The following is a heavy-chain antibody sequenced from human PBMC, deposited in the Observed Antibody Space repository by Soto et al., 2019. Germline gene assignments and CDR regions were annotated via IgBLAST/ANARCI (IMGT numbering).Heavy chain of an antibody. Sequence: SETLSLTCTVSGGSVSSGSYYWSWIRQPPGKGLEWIGYIYYSGSTNYNPSLKSRVTISVDTSKNQFSLKLSSVTAADTAVYYCARGYDFWSGYYYYGMDVWGQGTTVTVSS. V-gene: IGHV4-61*01. CDR1: GGSVSSGSYY. CDR2: IYYSGST. D-gene: IGHD3-3*01. CDR3: ARGYDFWSGYYYYGMDV. J-gene: IGHJ6*02.